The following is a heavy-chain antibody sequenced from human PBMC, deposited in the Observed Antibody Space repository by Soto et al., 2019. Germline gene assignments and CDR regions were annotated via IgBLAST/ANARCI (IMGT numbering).Heavy chain of an antibody. J-gene: IGHJ4*02. V-gene: IGHV4-4*02. Sequence: PSETLSLTCAVSGGSISSSNWWSWVRQPPGKGLEWIGEIYHSGSTNYNPSLKSRVTISVDKSKNQFSLKLSSVTAADTAVYYCASGLGDILTGYYLNYWGQGTLVTISS. CDR3: ASGLGDILTGYYLNY. CDR2: IYHSGST. D-gene: IGHD3-9*01. CDR1: GGSISSSNW.